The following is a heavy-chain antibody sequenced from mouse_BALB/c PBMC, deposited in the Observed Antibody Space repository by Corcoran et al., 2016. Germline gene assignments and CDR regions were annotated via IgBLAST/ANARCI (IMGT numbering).Heavy chain of an antibody. CDR1: CYSFTGYT. CDR3: ARITTATYYFDY. V-gene: IGHV1-18*01. J-gene: IGHJ2*01. Sequence: EAQLQQSGPVLVKPGASMKISCKASCYSFTGYTMNWVEQSHGKNLEWIGLINPYNGGTSYNQKFKGKGTLTVDKSSSTAYMELLSLTSEDSAVYYCARITTATYYFDYWGQGTTLTVSS. CDR2: INPYNGGT. D-gene: IGHD1-2*01.